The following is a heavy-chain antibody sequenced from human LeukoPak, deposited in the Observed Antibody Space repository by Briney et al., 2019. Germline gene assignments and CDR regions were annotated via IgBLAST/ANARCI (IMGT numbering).Heavy chain of an antibody. D-gene: IGHD2-8*02. V-gene: IGHV3-7*01. CDR2: IKPDGSEK. Sequence: GGSLRLSCVGSGFTFSTYWMNWVRQAPGKGLEWVANIKPDGSEKYYVDSVKGRFTISRDNVNNALFLQMNRLRAEDTAVYYCARDLGGVRDCWGQGTLVTVSA. CDR3: ARDLGGVRDC. CDR1: GFTFSTYW. J-gene: IGHJ4*02.